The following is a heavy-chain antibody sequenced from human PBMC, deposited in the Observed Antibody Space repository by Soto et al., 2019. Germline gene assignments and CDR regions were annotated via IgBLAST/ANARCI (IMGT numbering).Heavy chain of an antibody. CDR2: INWNGGST. V-gene: IGHV3-20*01. D-gene: IGHD4-17*01. CDR3: ARGGGYGDYSYAFDI. CDR1: GFTFDDYG. J-gene: IGHJ3*02. Sequence: GGSLRLSCAASGFTFDDYGMSWVRQAPGKGLEWVSGINWNGGSTGYADSVKGRFTISRDNAKNSLYLQMNSLRAEDTALYHCARGGGYGDYSYAFDIWGQGTMVTVSS.